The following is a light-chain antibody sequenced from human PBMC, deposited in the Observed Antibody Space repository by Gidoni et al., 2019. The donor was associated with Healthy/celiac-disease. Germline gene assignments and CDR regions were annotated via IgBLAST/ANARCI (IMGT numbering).Light chain of an antibody. CDR2: GAS. CDR3: QQYGSSPT. J-gene: IGKJ1*01. V-gene: IGKV3-20*01. Sequence: DIVLTQSPGTLSLSPGERATLSCRASQSVSSSYLAWYQQKPGQAPRLLIYGASSRATGIPDRFSGSGSGTDLTLTISRLEPEDFAVYYCQQYGSSPTFGQGTKVEIK. CDR1: QSVSSSY.